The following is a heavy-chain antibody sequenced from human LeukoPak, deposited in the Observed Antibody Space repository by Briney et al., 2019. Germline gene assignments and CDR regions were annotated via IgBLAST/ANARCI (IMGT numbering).Heavy chain of an antibody. J-gene: IGHJ5*02. Sequence: TSETLSLTCTVSGGSISSSSYYWGWIRQLPGKGLEWIGSIYYSGSTYYSPSLKSRVTISVDTSKNQFSLKLSSVTAADTAVYYCARVLLGLREKDRGIVVVPRGWFDPWGQGTLVTVSS. CDR3: ARVLLGLREKDRGIVVVPRGWFDP. D-gene: IGHD2-15*01. CDR2: IYYSGST. V-gene: IGHV4-39*07. CDR1: GGSISSSSYY.